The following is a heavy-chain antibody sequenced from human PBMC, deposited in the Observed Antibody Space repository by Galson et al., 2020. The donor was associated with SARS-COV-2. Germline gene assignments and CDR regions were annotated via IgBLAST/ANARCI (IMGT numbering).Heavy chain of an antibody. V-gene: IGHV3-30-3*01. D-gene: IGHD2-21*02. Sequence: GGSLRLSCAASGFTFSSYAMHWVRQAPGKGLEWVAVISYDGSNKYYADSVKGRFTISRDNSKNTLYLQMNSLRAEDTAVYYCARDVLESGAYCGGDCLDAFDIWGQGTMVTVSS. J-gene: IGHJ3*02. CDR3: ARDVLESGAYCGGDCLDAFDI. CDR1: GFTFSSYA. CDR2: ISYDGSNK.